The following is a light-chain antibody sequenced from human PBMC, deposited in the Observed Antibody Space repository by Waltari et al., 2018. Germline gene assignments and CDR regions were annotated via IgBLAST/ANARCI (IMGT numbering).Light chain of an antibody. V-gene: IGLV2-11*01. J-gene: IGLJ3*02. CDR1: TSDVGGYNY. Sequence: SALTQPRSVSGSPGQSVTISCTGTTSDVGGYNYVSWYQHHPGKAPKLMIFDVTPRPSGLPDRFSGSKSANTASLTISGLQAEDEADYYCCSFAGTYTWVFGGGTKVTVL. CDR2: DVT. CDR3: CSFAGTYTWV.